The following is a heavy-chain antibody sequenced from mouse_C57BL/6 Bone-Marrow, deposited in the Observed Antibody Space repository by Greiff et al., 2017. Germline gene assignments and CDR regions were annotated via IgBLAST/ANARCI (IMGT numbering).Heavy chain of an antibody. CDR2: IYPGNSDT. CDR1: GYTFTSYW. J-gene: IGHJ3*01. V-gene: IGHV1-5*01. D-gene: IGHD1-1*01. CDR3: TRACYYYGSSPWFAY. Sequence: EVQLQQSGTVLARPGASVKMSCKTSGYTFTSYWMHWVKQRPGQGLEWIGAIYPGNSDTSYNQKFKGKAKLTAVTSASTAYMELSSLTNEDAAVYYCTRACYYYGSSPWFAYWGQGTLVTVSA.